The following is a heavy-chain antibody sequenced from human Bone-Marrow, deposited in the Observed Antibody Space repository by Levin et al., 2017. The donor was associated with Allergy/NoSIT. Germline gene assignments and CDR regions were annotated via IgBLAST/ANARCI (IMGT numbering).Heavy chain of an antibody. J-gene: IGHJ4*02. CDR2: IHHTGTT. D-gene: IGHD6-13*01. CDR1: GDSISSASW. Sequence: SETLSLTCTVSGDSISSASWWSWVRQSPGKGLEWIGEIHHTGTTNYNTSLKSRITLSVDKSKNQFFLKLTSVTAADAAVYYCNAAAPSGRYFDNWGRGTLVTVSS. CDR3: NAAAPSGRYFDN. V-gene: IGHV4-4*02.